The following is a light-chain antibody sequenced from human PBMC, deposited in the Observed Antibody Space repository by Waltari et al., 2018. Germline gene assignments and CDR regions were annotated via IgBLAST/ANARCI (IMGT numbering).Light chain of an antibody. Sequence: EVVLTQSPATLSLSPGERATLSCRASQRVSNSLALYRQKPGQAPSLLIYDASTRAAGIPGRFSGSGSGTDFTHTISSLEPEDFAVYYCQLRTGWPMTFGQGTRLEIK. CDR2: DAS. V-gene: IGKV3-11*01. J-gene: IGKJ5*01. CDR3: QLRTGWPMT. CDR1: QRVSNS.